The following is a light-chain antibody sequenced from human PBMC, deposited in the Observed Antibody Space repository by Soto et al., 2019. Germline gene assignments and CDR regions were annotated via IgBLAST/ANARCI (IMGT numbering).Light chain of an antibody. CDR1: QSVSSK. J-gene: IGKJ1*01. Sequence: EIVMTQSPATLSLSPGERATLSCRASQSVSSKLAWYQQKPGQAPRLLISGASTRATGIPARFSGSGSGTEFTLTISSLQSEDFAVYYCQQYTNWPPGTFGQGTKVDTK. CDR2: GAS. V-gene: IGKV3-15*01. CDR3: QQYTNWPPGT.